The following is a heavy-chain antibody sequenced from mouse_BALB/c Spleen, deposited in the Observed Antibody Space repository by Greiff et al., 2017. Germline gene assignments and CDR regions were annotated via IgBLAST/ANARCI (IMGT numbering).Heavy chain of an antibody. V-gene: IGHV1-87*01. CDR3: ARGGDGNYDWFAY. Sequence: VQLQQSGAELARPGASVKLSCKASGYTFTSYWMQWVKQRPGQGLEWIGAIYPGDGDTRYTQKFKGKATLTADKSSSTAYMQLSSLASEDSAVYYCARGGDGNYDWFAYWGQGTLVTVSA. D-gene: IGHD2-1*01. CDR2: IYPGDGDT. CDR1: GYTFTSYW. J-gene: IGHJ3*01.